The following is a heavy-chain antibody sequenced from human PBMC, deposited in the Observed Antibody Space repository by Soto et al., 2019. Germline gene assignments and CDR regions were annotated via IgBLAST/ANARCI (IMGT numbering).Heavy chain of an antibody. CDR2: IYYSGST. D-gene: IGHD3-3*01. CDR1: GDSISNNYYY. Sequence: VQLQESGPGLAKPSQTLSLTCTVSGDSISNNYYYWSWIRQPPGKGLEWIGNIYYSGSTYYNPSPKPRLTISVTTSKNQFSLILSSMTAADTALYYWARFHYSTFRYRHYYHGVDVWGQGTTVTVSS. CDR3: ARFHYSTFRYRHYYHGVDV. V-gene: IGHV4-30-4*01. J-gene: IGHJ6*02.